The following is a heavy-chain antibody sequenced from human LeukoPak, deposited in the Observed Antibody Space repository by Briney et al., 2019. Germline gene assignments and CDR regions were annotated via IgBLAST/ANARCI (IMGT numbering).Heavy chain of an antibody. V-gene: IGHV4-34*01. CDR2: INHSGST. Sequence: SETLSLTCAVYGGSFSGYYWSWIRQPPGKGLEWIGEINHSGSTNYNPSLKSRVTISVDTSKNQFSLKLSSVTAADTAVYYCARQVVVTAILGFPKAYYFDYWGQGTLDTVSS. CDR3: ARQVVVTAILGFPKAYYFDY. D-gene: IGHD2-21*02. CDR1: GGSFSGYY. J-gene: IGHJ4*02.